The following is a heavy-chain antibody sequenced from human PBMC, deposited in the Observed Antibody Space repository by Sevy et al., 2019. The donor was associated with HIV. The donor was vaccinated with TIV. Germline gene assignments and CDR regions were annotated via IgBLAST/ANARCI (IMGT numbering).Heavy chain of an antibody. D-gene: IGHD3-10*01. Sequence: GGSLKLSCAASGFTFSSYGMHWVRQAPGKGLEWVAVIWYDGINRYYADSVKGRFIISRDNSKNTLYLQMNSLRAEDTAVYYCARDNLLPIMVSMVRGALSYYFDYWGQGTLVTVSS. CDR1: GFTFSSYG. CDR3: ARDNLLPIMVSMVRGALSYYFDY. V-gene: IGHV3-33*01. CDR2: IWYDGINR. J-gene: IGHJ4*02.